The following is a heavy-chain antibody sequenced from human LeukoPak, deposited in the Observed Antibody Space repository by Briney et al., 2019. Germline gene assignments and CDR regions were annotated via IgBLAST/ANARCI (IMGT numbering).Heavy chain of an antibody. Sequence: PSETLSLTCAVYGGSLSGYYWSWIRQPPGKGLEWIGEINHSGSTNYNPSLKSRVTISVDTSKNQFSLKLSSVTAADTAVYYCARAPYGTIYYYYYYGMDVWGQGTTVTVSS. D-gene: IGHD1/OR15-1a*01. CDR1: GGSLSGYY. CDR3: ARAPYGTIYYYYYYGMDV. J-gene: IGHJ6*02. CDR2: INHSGST. V-gene: IGHV4-34*01.